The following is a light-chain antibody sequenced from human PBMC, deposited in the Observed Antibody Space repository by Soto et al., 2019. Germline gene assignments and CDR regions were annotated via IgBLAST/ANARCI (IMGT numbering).Light chain of an antibody. CDR2: DGS. Sequence: QSALTQPASVSGSPGQSITISCTGTSSDAGGHKFFSWYQQHPGKAPKLMIYDGSNRPSGVPDRFSGSKSGNTASLTVSGLQAADEADYFCKSYAGSNTYVFGSGTKVTVL. CDR3: KSYAGSNTYV. CDR1: SSDAGGHKF. V-gene: IGLV2-8*01. J-gene: IGLJ1*01.